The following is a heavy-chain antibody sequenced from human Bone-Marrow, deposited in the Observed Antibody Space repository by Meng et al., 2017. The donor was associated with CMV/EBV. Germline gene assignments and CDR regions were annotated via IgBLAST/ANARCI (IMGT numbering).Heavy chain of an antibody. CDR2: INHSGST. CDR3: ARDEAALRY. V-gene: IGHV4-34*01. CDR1: GGSFSGYY. J-gene: IGHJ4*02. D-gene: IGHD2-15*01. Sequence: GSLRLSCAVYGGSFSGYYWSWIRQPPGKGLEWIGEINHSGSTNYNPSLKSRVTISVDTSKNQFSLKLNSVTVADTAVYYCARDEAALRYWGQGTLVTGSS.